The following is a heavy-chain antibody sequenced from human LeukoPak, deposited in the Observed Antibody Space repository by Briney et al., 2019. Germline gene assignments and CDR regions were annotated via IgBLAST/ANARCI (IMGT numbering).Heavy chain of an antibody. CDR1: GFTFSSYE. Sequence: GGSLRLSCAASGFTFSSYEMNWVRQAPGKGLEWVSYISSSGSTIYYADSVKGRFTISRDNAKNSLYLQMNSLRAEDTAVYYCARYGVLDYFDYWGQGTLVTVSS. V-gene: IGHV3-48*03. D-gene: IGHD4-17*01. J-gene: IGHJ4*02. CDR2: ISSSGSTI. CDR3: ARYGVLDYFDY.